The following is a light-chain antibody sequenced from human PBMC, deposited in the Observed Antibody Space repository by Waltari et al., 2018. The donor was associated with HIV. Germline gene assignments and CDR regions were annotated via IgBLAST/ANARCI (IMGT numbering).Light chain of an antibody. J-gene: IGLJ2*01. CDR1: SSDVGGYKS. V-gene: IGLV2-8*01. CDR2: EVS. Sequence: QSALTQPPSASGSPGQSVTISCTGTSSDVGGYKSVSWYQQHPGQAPQVMIYEVSKRPSGVPERFSGSKSGNTASLTVSGLQAEDEADYYCSSYAGSNNVVFGGGTKLTVL. CDR3: SSYAGSNNVV.